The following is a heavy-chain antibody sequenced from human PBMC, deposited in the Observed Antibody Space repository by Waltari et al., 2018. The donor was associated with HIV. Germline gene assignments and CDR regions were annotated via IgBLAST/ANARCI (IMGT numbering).Heavy chain of an antibody. CDR1: GYNFTTYG. CDR3: ARDHYYGSSGYYSDY. D-gene: IGHD3-22*01. CDR2: ISGYNGDT. V-gene: IGHV1-18*01. J-gene: IGHJ4*02. Sequence: QVHLVQSGAALRKPGASVTVSCKASGYNFTTYGITWVRQAPGQGLEWMGWISGYNGDTKYAQKGRGRVTMTTDTSTSTAYLEMGGLRFDDTAVYDCARDHYYGSSGYYSDYWGQGTLGTVSS.